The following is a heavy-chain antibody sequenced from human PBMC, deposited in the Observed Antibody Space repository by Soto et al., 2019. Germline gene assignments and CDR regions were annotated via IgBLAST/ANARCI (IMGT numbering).Heavy chain of an antibody. D-gene: IGHD6-13*01. V-gene: IGHV3-30*18. CDR3: AEEYGSSSLSPDFDY. CDR2: ISYDGSNK. CDR1: GFTFSSYG. J-gene: IGHJ4*02. Sequence: QVQLVESGGGVVQPGRSLRLSCAASGFTFSSYGMHWVRQAPGKGLEWVAVISYDGSNKYYADSVKGRFTISRDNSKNTMYLRMNSRRAEDTSVYYCAEEYGSSSLSPDFDYWGQGTLVTVSS.